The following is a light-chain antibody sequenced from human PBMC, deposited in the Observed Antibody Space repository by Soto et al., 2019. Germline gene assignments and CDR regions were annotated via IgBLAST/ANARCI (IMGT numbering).Light chain of an antibody. CDR3: QHYGTSTFT. CDR1: QSVSSRY. Sequence: EIVWTQAPATLSSSPGERGTLSGRASQSVSSRYLAWFQQKPGQAPRILIYDASNRATGIPARFSGSGSGTDFTLTITSLENEDFAVYFCQHYGTSTFTFGQGTRLEIK. V-gene: IGKV3-20*01. CDR2: DAS. J-gene: IGKJ5*01.